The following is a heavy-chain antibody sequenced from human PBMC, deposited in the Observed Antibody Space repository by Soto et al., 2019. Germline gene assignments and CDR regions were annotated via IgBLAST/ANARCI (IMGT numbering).Heavy chain of an antibody. CDR3: ARAHGGYYDSSGYSFDI. CDR2: IWYDGSNK. D-gene: IGHD3-22*01. V-gene: IGHV3-33*01. CDR1: GFTFSSYG. J-gene: IGHJ3*02. Sequence: QVQLVESGGGVVQPGRSLRLSCAASGFTFSSYGMHWVRQAPGKGLEWVAVIWYDGSNKYYADSVKGRFTISRDNSKNTLYLQMNSLRAEDTAVYYCARAHGGYYDSSGYSFDIWGQGTMVTVSS.